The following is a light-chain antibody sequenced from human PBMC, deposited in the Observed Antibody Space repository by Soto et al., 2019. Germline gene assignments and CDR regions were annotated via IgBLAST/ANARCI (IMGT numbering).Light chain of an antibody. CDR1: QSVSSN. J-gene: IGKJ3*01. CDR3: QQYNNLPPAFT. V-gene: IGKV3-15*01. CDR2: GAS. Sequence: EIVMTQSPATLSVSPGERATLSCRASQSVSSNLAWYQQKPGQAPRLLIYGASTRATGIPARFSGSGSGTEFTLTISSLQSEDFAVYSCQQYNNLPPAFTFGPGTKVDIK.